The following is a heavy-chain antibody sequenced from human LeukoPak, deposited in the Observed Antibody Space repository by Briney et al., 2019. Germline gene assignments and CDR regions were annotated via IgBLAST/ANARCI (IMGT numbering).Heavy chain of an antibody. D-gene: IGHD3-16*02. J-gene: IGHJ4*02. V-gene: IGHV3-11*06. CDR2: ISSSSSYT. CDR3: ARDGSLGELSLYATDY. CDR1: GFTFSDYY. Sequence: GGSLRLSCAASGFTFSDYYMSWIRQAPGKGLEWVSYISSSSSYTNYADSVKGRFTISRDNAKNSLYLQMNSLRAEDTAVYCCARDGSLGELSLYATDYWGQGTLVTVSS.